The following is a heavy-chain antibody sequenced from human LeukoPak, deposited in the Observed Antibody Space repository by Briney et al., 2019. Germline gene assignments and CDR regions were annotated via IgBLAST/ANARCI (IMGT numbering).Heavy chain of an antibody. J-gene: IGHJ3*02. Sequence: ASVKVSCKASGYTFTSYYMRWVQQAPGQGLEWMGIINPSGGSTNYAQKFQGRVTMTRDMSTSTVYMELSSLRSEDTAVYYCARGLLLDAFDIWGQGTMVTVSS. CDR3: ARGLLLDAFDI. D-gene: IGHD3-10*01. CDR2: INPSGGST. CDR1: GYTFTSYY. V-gene: IGHV1-46*01.